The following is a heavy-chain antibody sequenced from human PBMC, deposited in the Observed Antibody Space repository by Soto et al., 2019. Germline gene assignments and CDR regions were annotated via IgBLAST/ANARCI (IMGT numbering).Heavy chain of an antibody. CDR3: ASSQKGYNWNYFDH. D-gene: IGHD1-20*01. J-gene: IGHJ4*02. V-gene: IGHV4-39*01. Sequence: SETLSLTCAVSGGSISGSYYYWGWLRQSPGRGPEWIGSVFYTGFTSYNPSLESRVSVSVGTSKNQFSLKVSAVTAADTAVYYCASSQKGYNWNYFDHWGQGALVTVSS. CDR1: GGSISGSYYY. CDR2: VFYTGFT.